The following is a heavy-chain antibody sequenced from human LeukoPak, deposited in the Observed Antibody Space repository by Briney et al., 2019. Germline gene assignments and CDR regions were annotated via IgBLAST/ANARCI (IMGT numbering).Heavy chain of an antibody. V-gene: IGHV4-31*03. Sequence: SQTLSLTCTVSGGSISSGGYYWSWIRQHPGKGLGWIGYIYYSGSTYYNPSLKSRVTISVDTSKNQFSLKLSSVTAADTAVYYCARDGGYSGYDAFDYWGQGTLVTVSS. J-gene: IGHJ4*02. CDR1: GGSISSGGYY. CDR3: ARDGGYSGYDAFDY. CDR2: IYYSGST. D-gene: IGHD5-12*01.